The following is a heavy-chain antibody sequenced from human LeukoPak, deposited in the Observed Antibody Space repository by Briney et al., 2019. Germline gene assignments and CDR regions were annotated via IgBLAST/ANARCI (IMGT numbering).Heavy chain of an antibody. D-gene: IGHD4-17*01. CDR1: GGSFSSSSYY. CDR3: ARVGDYVPFDP. V-gene: IGHV4-39*07. J-gene: IGHJ5*02. Sequence: SETLSLTCTVSGGSFSSSSYYWGWIRQPPGKGLEWIGSIFYRGSNYHNPSLKSRVTLSIDTSKNQFSLKLSSVTAADTAVYYCARVGDYVPFDPWGQGTLVTVSS. CDR2: IFYRGSN.